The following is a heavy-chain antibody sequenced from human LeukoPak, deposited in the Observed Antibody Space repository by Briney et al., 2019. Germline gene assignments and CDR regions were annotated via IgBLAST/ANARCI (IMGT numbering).Heavy chain of an antibody. J-gene: IGHJ5*02. CDR1: GFTFSGSV. D-gene: IGHD1-26*01. V-gene: IGHV3-73*01. CDR3: TRDSGTYNWFDP. CDR2: IDKKDKGYATAT. Sequence: GGSLRLSCAASGFTFSGSVIHWVRQSSGKGLEWVGQIDKKDKGYATATAYAASVKGRFTISRDDSINTAYLQMKSLKTEDTALYYCTRDSGTYNWFDPWGQGTLVTVSS.